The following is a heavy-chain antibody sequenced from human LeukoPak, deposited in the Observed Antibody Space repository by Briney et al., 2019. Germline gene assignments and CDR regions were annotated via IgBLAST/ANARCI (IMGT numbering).Heavy chain of an antibody. Sequence: PSETLSLTCSVSGGSIRSSRYYWGWIRQPPGKGLEWIGSIYSNGGTYYNPSLRSRVTMSVDTSKNQFSLKLTSVTAAETAVYYCGNFDFWGQGTMVIVSS. CDR3: GNFDF. V-gene: IGHV4-39*01. CDR1: GGSIRSSRYY. J-gene: IGHJ3*01. CDR2: IYSNGGT.